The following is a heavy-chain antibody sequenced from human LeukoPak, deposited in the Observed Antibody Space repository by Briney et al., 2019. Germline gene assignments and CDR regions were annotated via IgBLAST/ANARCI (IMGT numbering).Heavy chain of an antibody. CDR3: ASYYLDSSGFSAAFDH. V-gene: IGHV3-30*14. J-gene: IGHJ4*02. Sequence: GGSLRLSCAASGFTFSSYAMHWVRQAPGKGLEWVAFIRYDGSNKYYADSVRGRFTISRDNSKNTLYLQMNSLRAEDTAVYYCASYYLDSSGFSAAFDHWGQGTLVTVSS. CDR1: GFTFSSYA. CDR2: IRYDGSNK. D-gene: IGHD3-22*01.